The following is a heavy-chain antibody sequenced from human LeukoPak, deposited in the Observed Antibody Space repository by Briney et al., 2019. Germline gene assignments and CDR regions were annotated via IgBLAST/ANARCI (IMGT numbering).Heavy chain of an antibody. CDR1: GFTVSSNY. V-gene: IGHV3-53*01. Sequence: GGSLRLSCAASGFTVSSNYMSWVRQAPGKGLEWVSVIYSGGSTYYADSVKGRFTISRDNSKNTLYLQMNSLRAEDTAVYYCARDVEDSGWPFDYWGQGTLVTVSS. CDR2: IYSGGST. J-gene: IGHJ4*02. D-gene: IGHD6-19*01. CDR3: ARDVEDSGWPFDY.